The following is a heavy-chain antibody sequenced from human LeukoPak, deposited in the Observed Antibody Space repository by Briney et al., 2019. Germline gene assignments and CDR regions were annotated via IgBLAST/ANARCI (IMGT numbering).Heavy chain of an antibody. J-gene: IGHJ6*03. CDR1: GYTLTELS. D-gene: IGHD1-14*01. CDR3: ATAAPPGNYYYYMDV. Sequence: ASVKVSCKVSGYTLTELSMHWVRQAPGKGLEWMGGFDPEDGETIYAQKFQGRVTMTGDTSTDTAYMELSSLRSEDTAVYYCATAAPPGNYYYYMDVWGKGTTVTVSS. CDR2: FDPEDGET. V-gene: IGHV1-24*01.